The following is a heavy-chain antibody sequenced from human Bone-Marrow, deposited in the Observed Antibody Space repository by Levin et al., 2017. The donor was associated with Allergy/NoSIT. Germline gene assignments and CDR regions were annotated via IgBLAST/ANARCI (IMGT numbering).Heavy chain of an antibody. J-gene: IGHJ6*02. CDR1: GFTFSSYS. CDR2: ISSSSSTI. V-gene: IGHV3-48*02. Sequence: AGGSLRLSCAASGFTFSSYSMNWVRQAPGKGLEWVSYISSSSSTIYYADSVKGRFTISRDNAKNSLYLQMNSLRDEDTAVYYCARDRGNDFWSGYFDYYYGMDVWGQGTTVTVSS. CDR3: ARDRGNDFWSGYFDYYYGMDV. D-gene: IGHD3-3*01.